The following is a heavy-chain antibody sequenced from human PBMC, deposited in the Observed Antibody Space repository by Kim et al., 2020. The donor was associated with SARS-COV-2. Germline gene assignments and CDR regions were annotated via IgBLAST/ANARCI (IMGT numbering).Heavy chain of an antibody. CDR2: IYYSGST. J-gene: IGHJ3*02. CDR3: ARDLRWLGAFDI. V-gene: IGHV4-61*01. Sequence: SETLSLTCTVSGGSVSSGSYYWSWIRQPPGKGLEWIGYIYYSGSTNYNPSLKSRVTISVDTSKNQFSLKLSSVTAADTAVYYCARDLRWLGAFDIWGQGTMVTVSS. CDR1: GGSVSSGSYY. D-gene: IGHD5-12*01.